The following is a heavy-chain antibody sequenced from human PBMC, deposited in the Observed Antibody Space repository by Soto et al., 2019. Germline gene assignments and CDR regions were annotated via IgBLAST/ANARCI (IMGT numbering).Heavy chain of an antibody. CDR3: AKDSHYYGSGSYLYIDY. V-gene: IGHV3-30*18. CDR2: ISYEGSNK. Sequence: GGSLRLSCAASGFTFSSYGMHWVRQAQGKGLEWVAVISYEGSNKYYADSVKGRFTISRDNSKNTLYLQMNSPRAEDTAVYYCAKDSHYYGSGSYLYIDYWGQGTLVTVSS. J-gene: IGHJ4*02. D-gene: IGHD3-10*01. CDR1: GFTFSSYG.